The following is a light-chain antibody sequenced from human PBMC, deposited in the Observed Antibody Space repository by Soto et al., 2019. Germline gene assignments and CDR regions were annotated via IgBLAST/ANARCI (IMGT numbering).Light chain of an antibody. V-gene: IGKV2D-29*01. Sequence: DIMMTQTALSLSVTPGQPSSISCKSSQSLLHSDGKTYLYWYLQKSGQTPQLLVXEVSNRFFGVPDRFTGSGSGTDFTLKISRVEDDDVGAHYCMQSVQLPPITFGQGTRLEIK. CDR1: QSLLHSDGKTY. CDR2: EVS. CDR3: MQSVQLPPIT. J-gene: IGKJ5*01.